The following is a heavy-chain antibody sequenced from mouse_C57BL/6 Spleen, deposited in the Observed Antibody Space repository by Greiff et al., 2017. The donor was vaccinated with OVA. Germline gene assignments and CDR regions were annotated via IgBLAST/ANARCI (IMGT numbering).Heavy chain of an antibody. CDR3: AREGNYYGSSRFDY. V-gene: IGHV5-4*01. Sequence: EVQLQESGGGLVKPGGSLKLSCAASGFTFSSYAMSWVRQTPEKRLEWVATISDGGSYTYYQDNVKGRFTISRDNAKNNLYLQMSHLKSEDTAMYYCAREGNYYGSSRFDYWGQGTTLTVSS. D-gene: IGHD1-1*01. J-gene: IGHJ2*01. CDR1: GFTFSSYA. CDR2: ISDGGSYT.